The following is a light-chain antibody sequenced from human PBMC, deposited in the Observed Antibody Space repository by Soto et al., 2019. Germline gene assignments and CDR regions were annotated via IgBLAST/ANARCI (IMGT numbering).Light chain of an antibody. J-gene: IGKJ1*01. Sequence: EIVLTPSPGTLSLSPGERATLSCRASQSVSSSYLAWYQQKAGQAPRLLIYAASSRATGIPDRFSGSGSGTDFPLPISRLEPEDFAVYYWQQYSSSPRTFGQGTKVEIK. CDR1: QSVSSSY. CDR2: AAS. V-gene: IGKV3-20*01. CDR3: QQYSSSPRT.